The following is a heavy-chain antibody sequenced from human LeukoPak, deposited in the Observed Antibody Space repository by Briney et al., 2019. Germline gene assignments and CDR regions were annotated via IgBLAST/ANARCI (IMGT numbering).Heavy chain of an antibody. J-gene: IGHJ4*02. CDR3: AKVDHDYGDYLGY. Sequence: GGSLRLSCAASGFTFSSYAMSWVRQAPGKGLEWVSAISGSGGSTYYADSVKGRFTISRDYSKNTLYLQMNSLRAEDTAVYYCAKVDHDYGDYLGYWGQGTLVTVSS. CDR2: ISGSGGST. D-gene: IGHD4-17*01. V-gene: IGHV3-23*01. CDR1: GFTFSSYA.